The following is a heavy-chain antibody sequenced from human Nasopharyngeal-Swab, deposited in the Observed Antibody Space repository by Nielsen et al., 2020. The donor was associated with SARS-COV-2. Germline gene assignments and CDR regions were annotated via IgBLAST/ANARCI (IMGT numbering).Heavy chain of an antibody. J-gene: IGHJ4*02. CDR1: GFIFDDFG. D-gene: IGHD5-12*01. CDR2: IIWSGARA. Sequence: GESLKISCAASGFIFDDFGMSWVRHIPGKGLEWVSGIIWSGARADYADSVKGRFTISRDNAKNSVHLQMNSLRAEDTALYQCVRDRGSYEFDSWGQGTLVTVSS. V-gene: IGHV3-20*01. CDR3: VRDRGSYEFDS.